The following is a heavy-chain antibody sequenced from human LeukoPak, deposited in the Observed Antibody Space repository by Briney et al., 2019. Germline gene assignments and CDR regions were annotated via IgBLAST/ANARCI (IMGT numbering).Heavy chain of an antibody. J-gene: IGHJ4*02. CDR2: IWYEGSNK. CDR3: ARHPTLWFGESQHPEYYFDY. D-gene: IGHD3-10*01. Sequence: GGSLRLSCAASGFTFRSYGMHWVRQAPGKGLEWVAVIWYEGSNKYYADSVKGRFTISRDNSKNTLYLQMNSLRAEDTAVYYCARHPTLWFGESQHPEYYFDYWGQGTLVTVSS. V-gene: IGHV3-33*01. CDR1: GFTFRSYG.